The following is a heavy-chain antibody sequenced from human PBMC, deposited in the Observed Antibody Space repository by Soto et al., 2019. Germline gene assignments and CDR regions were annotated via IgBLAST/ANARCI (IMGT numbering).Heavy chain of an antibody. CDR3: ARIIGYCRNNDCSWTFDI. D-gene: IGHD2-15*01. V-gene: IGHV5-51*01. J-gene: IGHJ3*02. CDR2: FYPGDSTS. CDR1: GYSFISYW. Sequence: GESLKISCKTSGYSFISYWVAWVRQLPGKGLEWMGTFYPGDSTSTYSPSFQGQVTISVDKSISTAYLQLSSLKASDTAMYYCARIIGYCRNNDCSWTFDIWGQGTMVTVSS.